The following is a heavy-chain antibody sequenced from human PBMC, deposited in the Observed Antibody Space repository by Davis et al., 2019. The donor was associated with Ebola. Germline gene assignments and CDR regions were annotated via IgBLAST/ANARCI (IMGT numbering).Heavy chain of an antibody. Sequence: GESLKISCAASGFTFSDYYMSWIRQAPGKGLEWVSYISSSGSTIYYADSVKGRFTISRDDAKKSLFLQMNSLRAEDAAVYYCTTRLFRVAESFWGQGTTVTVSS. CDR3: TTRLFRVAESF. CDR1: GFTFSDYY. V-gene: IGHV3-11*04. D-gene: IGHD3-3*01. J-gene: IGHJ6*02. CDR2: ISSSGSTI.